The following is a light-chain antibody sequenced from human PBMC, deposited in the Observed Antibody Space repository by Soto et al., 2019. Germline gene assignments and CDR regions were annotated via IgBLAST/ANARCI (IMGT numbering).Light chain of an antibody. J-gene: IGKJ1*01. CDR1: QSVNSY. Sequence: EIVLTQSPATLSLSPGERATLSCRASQSVNSYLAWYQQKPGQAPRLLIYDASNSATGIPARFSGSGSGTDFTLTISSLEPEDFAVYYCQQRSNWPGTFGQGTKVDIK. V-gene: IGKV3-11*01. CDR3: QQRSNWPGT. CDR2: DAS.